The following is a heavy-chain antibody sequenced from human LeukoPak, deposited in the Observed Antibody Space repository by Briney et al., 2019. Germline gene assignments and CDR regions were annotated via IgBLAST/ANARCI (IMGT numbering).Heavy chain of an antibody. CDR3: ASLDAYNKFFED. CDR2: IYYSGNN. D-gene: IGHD5-24*01. Sequence: SETLSLTCSVSDGSISTSSYYWGWIRQPPGKGLEWIGAIYYSGNNFYNPSLESRVTISVDTSKNQFSLKMISVTAADTSVYYCASLDAYNKFFEDWGQGTLVTVSS. J-gene: IGHJ4*01. V-gene: IGHV4-39*07. CDR1: DGSISTSSYY.